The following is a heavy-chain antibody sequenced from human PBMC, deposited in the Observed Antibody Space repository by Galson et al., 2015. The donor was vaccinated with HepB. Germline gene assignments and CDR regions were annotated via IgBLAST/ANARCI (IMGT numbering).Heavy chain of an antibody. CDR2: ISGGGDST. CDR1: GFTFSTYA. Sequence: SLRLSCAASGFTFSTYAMSWVRQAPGKGLEWVSAISGGGDSTCYSDSVKGRFTISRDNSKNMLYLQLNSLTAEDTAVYYCARTWLQLDYWGQETLVTVSS. V-gene: IGHV3-23*01. J-gene: IGHJ4*02. D-gene: IGHD5-18*01. CDR3: ARTWLQLDY.